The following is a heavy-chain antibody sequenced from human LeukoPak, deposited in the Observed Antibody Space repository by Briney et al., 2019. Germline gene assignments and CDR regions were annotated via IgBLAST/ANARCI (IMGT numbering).Heavy chain of an antibody. CDR3: ARDVRDGDYSFDY. J-gene: IGHJ4*02. CDR1: GYTFTGYY. Sequence: ASVKVSCKASGYTFTGYYMHWVRQAPGQGLEWMGWINPNSGGTNYAQKFQGWVTMTGDTSISTAYMELSRLRSDDTAVYYCARDVRDGDYSFDYWGQGTLVTVSS. V-gene: IGHV1-2*04. CDR2: INPNSGGT. D-gene: IGHD4-17*01.